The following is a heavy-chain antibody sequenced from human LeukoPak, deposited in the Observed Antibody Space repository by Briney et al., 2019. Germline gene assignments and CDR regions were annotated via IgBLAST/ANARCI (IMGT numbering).Heavy chain of an antibody. Sequence: GGSLRPSCAASGFTFSSYSMNWVRQAPGKGLDWVSYISSSSSTIYYADSVKGRFTISRDNAKNSLYLQMNSLRDEDTAVYYCARGGPTVTTWGLFDYWGQGTLVTVSS. CDR1: GFTFSSYS. J-gene: IGHJ4*02. CDR2: ISSSSSTI. CDR3: ARGGPTVTTWGLFDY. V-gene: IGHV3-48*02. D-gene: IGHD4-17*01.